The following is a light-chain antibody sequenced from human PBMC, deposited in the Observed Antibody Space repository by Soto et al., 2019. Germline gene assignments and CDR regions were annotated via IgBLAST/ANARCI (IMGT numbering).Light chain of an antibody. Sequence: DIVLTQSPAILSESPGERATLSCRASQSARDNLAWYQHKPGQAPRLLIYAASTRATGIPARFSGSGSGTEFTLTISSLQSEDFAVYYCQQYNNWPPLTFGGGTKVEIK. V-gene: IGKV3-15*01. CDR1: QSARDN. CDR3: QQYNNWPPLT. J-gene: IGKJ4*01. CDR2: AAS.